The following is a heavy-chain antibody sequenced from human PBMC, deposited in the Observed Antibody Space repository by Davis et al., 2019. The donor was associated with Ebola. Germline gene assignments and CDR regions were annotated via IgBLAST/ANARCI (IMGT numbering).Heavy chain of an antibody. J-gene: IGHJ4*02. Sequence: ASVKVSCKASGYTFTSYDFNWVRQAPGQGLEWMGWINPDSGNTGYAWKFQGRVTMTRDTSINTVYMELSGLAFDDTAVYYCARGQTWAAGMGRLGYWGQGTLVTVSS. V-gene: IGHV1-8*01. CDR3: ARGQTWAAGMGRLGY. CDR1: GYTFTSYD. D-gene: IGHD6-13*01. CDR2: INPDSGNT.